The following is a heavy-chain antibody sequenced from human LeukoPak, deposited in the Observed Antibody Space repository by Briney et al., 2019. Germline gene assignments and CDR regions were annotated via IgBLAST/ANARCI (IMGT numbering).Heavy chain of an antibody. Sequence: ASVKVSCKASGYTFTSYHMHWVRQAPGQGLEWMGWISAYNGNTNYAKKLQGRVTMTTDTSTSTAYMELRRLRSDDTAVYYCARITYYYDSSGYYGAFDIWGQGTMVTVSS. CDR1: GYTFTSYH. CDR2: ISAYNGNT. CDR3: ARITYYYDSSGYYGAFDI. D-gene: IGHD3-22*01. J-gene: IGHJ3*02. V-gene: IGHV1-18*04.